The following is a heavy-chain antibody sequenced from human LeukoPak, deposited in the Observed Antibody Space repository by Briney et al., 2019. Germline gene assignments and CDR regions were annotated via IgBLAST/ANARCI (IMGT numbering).Heavy chain of an antibody. V-gene: IGHV4-34*01. CDR1: GGSFSGYY. CDR3: ARASSPNYGDYVYYYYYYMDV. J-gene: IGHJ6*03. CDR2: INHSGGT. D-gene: IGHD4-17*01. Sequence: SETLSLTCAVYGGSFSGYYWSWIRQPPGKGLEWIGEINHSGGTNYNPSLKSRVTISVDTSKNQFSLKLSSVTAADTAVYYCARASSPNYGDYVYYYYYYMDVWGKGTTVTVSS.